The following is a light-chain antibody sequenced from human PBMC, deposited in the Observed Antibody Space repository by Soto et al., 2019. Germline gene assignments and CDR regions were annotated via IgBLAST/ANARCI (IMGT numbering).Light chain of an antibody. Sequence: IQMTQSPWSLSASVGDTVNITCRASQNIGNFFNWYQQKPGGSPKLLISGAAAVDIATPPRFSARGSRTEFSLTITGLRNDDFATYYCQQPFSTLWTFGPGTKLE. J-gene: IGKJ1*01. V-gene: IGKV1-39*01. CDR3: QQPFSTLWT. CDR1: QNIGNF. CDR2: GAA.